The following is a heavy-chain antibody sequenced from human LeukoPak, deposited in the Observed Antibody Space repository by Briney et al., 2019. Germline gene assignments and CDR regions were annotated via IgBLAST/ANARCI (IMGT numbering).Heavy chain of an antibody. CDR3: AKDLTLGYCSSTSCCTGDY. J-gene: IGHJ4*02. Sequence: GGSLRLSCAASGFTFSSYAMSWVRQAPGKGLEWVSAISGSGGSTYYADSVKGRFTISRDNPKNTLYLQMNSLRAEDTAVYYCAKDLTLGYCSSTSCCTGDYWGQGTLVTVSS. V-gene: IGHV3-23*01. D-gene: IGHD2-2*02. CDR1: GFTFSSYA. CDR2: ISGSGGST.